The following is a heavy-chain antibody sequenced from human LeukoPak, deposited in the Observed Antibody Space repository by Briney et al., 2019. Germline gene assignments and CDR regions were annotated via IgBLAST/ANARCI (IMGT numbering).Heavy chain of an antibody. J-gene: IGHJ4*02. CDR1: GGSISSYY. CDR2: IYYSGST. D-gene: IGHD6-6*01. Sequence: SETLSLTCTVSGGSISSYYWSWIRQPPGKGLEWIGYIYYSGSTNYNPSLKSRVTISVDTSKNQFSLKLSSVTAADTAVYYCARGRQLGDWGQGTLVTVSS. CDR3: ARGRQLGD. V-gene: IGHV4-59*12.